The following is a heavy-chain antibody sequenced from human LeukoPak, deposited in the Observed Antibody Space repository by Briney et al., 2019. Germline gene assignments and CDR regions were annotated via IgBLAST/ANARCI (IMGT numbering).Heavy chain of an antibody. CDR3: ARGLMYSSSWYNY. Sequence: GGSLRLSCAASGFTFSSYWMSWVRQAPGKGLEWVTNIKQDGSEKYYVDSVKGRFTISRDNAKNSLYLQMNSLRAEDTAVYYCARGLMYSSSWYNYWGQGTLVTVSS. J-gene: IGHJ4*02. D-gene: IGHD6-13*01. CDR1: GFTFSSYW. V-gene: IGHV3-7*01. CDR2: IKQDGSEK.